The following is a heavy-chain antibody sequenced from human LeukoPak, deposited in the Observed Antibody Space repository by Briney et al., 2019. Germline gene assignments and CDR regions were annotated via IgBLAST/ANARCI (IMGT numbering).Heavy chain of an antibody. CDR3: ARGVFGFLEWNHNWFDP. J-gene: IGHJ5*02. Sequence: AAVKVSCKASGYTFTSYDINWVRQATGQGLEWMGWMNPNSGNTGYAQTFQGRVTITRNTSISTAYMELSSLRSEDTAVYYCARGVFGFLEWNHNWFDPWGQGTLVTVSS. D-gene: IGHD3-3*01. CDR1: GYTFTSYD. V-gene: IGHV1-8*03. CDR2: MNPNSGNT.